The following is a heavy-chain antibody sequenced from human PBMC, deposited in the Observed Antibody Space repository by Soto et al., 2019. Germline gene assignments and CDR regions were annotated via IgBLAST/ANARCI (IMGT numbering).Heavy chain of an antibody. CDR3: AREEYSSGWAVGTPPAWFDS. D-gene: IGHD6-19*01. CDR1: GFTFNTYS. V-gene: IGHV3-48*02. Sequence: EVQLVESGGGLVQPGGSLRLSCAASGFTFNTYSMNWVRQAPGKGLEWVAYISSGSSTIYYADSVKGRFTISRDNVKNSMYLHMNSLRDEDTAVFYCAREEYSSGWAVGTPPAWFDSWGQGTLVTVSS. CDR2: ISSGSSTI. J-gene: IGHJ5*01.